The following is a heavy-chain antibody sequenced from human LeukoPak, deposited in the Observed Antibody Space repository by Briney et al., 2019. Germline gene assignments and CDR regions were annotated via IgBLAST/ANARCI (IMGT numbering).Heavy chain of an antibody. Sequence: ASVKVSCKTSGYTFTSYYIHWVRQAPGQGLEWMGWINAGNGNTKYSQKFQGRVTITRDTSASTAYMELSSLRSEDTAVYYCARSKYYDILTGIYGYWGQGTLVTVSS. CDR2: INAGNGNT. CDR1: GYTFTSYY. V-gene: IGHV1-3*01. D-gene: IGHD3-9*01. CDR3: ARSKYYDILTGIYGY. J-gene: IGHJ4*02.